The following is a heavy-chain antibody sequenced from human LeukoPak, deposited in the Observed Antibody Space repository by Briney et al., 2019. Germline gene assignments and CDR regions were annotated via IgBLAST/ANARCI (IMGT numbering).Heavy chain of an antibody. CDR1: GGSISSYY. CDR3: ARVQGRYYGSGAYNWFDP. CDR2: IYYSGST. D-gene: IGHD3-10*01. Sequence: SETLSLTCTVSGGSISSYYWSWIRQPPGKGLEWIGYIYYSGSTNYNPSLKSRVTISVDTSKNQFSLKLGSVTAADTAVYYCARVQGRYYGSGAYNWFDPWGQGTLVTVSS. V-gene: IGHV4-59*01. J-gene: IGHJ5*02.